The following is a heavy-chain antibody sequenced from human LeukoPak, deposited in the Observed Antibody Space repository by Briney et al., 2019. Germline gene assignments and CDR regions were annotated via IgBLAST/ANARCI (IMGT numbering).Heavy chain of an antibody. Sequence: SETLSLTCAVYGGSFSGYYWSWIRQPPGKGLEWIGEINHSGSTNYNPSLKSRVTISVDTSKNQFSLKLSSVTAADTAVYYCARAAKGKAMIVVVITSRPRGWFDPWGQGTLVTVSS. CDR1: GGSFSGYY. V-gene: IGHV4-34*01. J-gene: IGHJ5*02. D-gene: IGHD3-22*01. CDR3: ARAAKGKAMIVVVITSRPRGWFDP. CDR2: INHSGST.